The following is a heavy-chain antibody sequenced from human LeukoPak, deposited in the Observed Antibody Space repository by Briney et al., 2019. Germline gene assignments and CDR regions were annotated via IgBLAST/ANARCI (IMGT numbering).Heavy chain of an antibody. CDR2: ITGSGGRT. Sequence: PGGSLRLSCAASGFTFSSYAMAWVRQAPGKGLECVSGITGSGGRTYYADSVKGRFTISRDNSKNTLYLQMSSLRAEDTAVHYCAKRDYSDSNTYAPLFDYWGQGTLVTVSS. J-gene: IGHJ4*02. CDR1: GFTFSSYA. D-gene: IGHD3-22*01. V-gene: IGHV3-23*01. CDR3: AKRDYSDSNTYAPLFDY.